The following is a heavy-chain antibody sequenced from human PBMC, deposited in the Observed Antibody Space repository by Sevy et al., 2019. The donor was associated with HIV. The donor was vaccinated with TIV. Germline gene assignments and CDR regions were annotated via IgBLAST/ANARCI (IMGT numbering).Heavy chain of an antibody. D-gene: IGHD3-22*01. Sequence: GGSLRLSCAASGFTVSNNYMSWVRQAPGKGLEWVSVIYAGGSTYYADSVKGRFTNSRDNSKNTMYLQMNSLKAEDTAVYYCATHASDYDSTGYLERDAFDIWGQGTMVTVSS. CDR2: IYAGGST. J-gene: IGHJ3*02. CDR3: ATHASDYDSTGYLERDAFDI. CDR1: GFTVSNNY. V-gene: IGHV3-53*01.